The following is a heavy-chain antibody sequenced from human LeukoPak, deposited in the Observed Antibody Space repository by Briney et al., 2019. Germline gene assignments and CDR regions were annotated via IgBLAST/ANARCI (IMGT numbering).Heavy chain of an antibody. Sequence: GGSVKVSCKASGYTFTDYYMHWVRQAPGQGVEWVGWINTNDGDTYYAQKFQGRVTMTRDTSISTAHMEVSRLRSDDTAVYYCARANFLYCSSTSCLFDYWGQGTLVTVSS. J-gene: IGHJ4*02. D-gene: IGHD2-2*01. CDR1: GYTFTDYY. CDR3: ARANFLYCSSTSCLFDY. CDR2: INTNDGDT. V-gene: IGHV1-2*02.